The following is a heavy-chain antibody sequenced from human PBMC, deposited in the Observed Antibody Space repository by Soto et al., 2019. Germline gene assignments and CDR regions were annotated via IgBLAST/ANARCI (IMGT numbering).Heavy chain of an antibody. CDR2: ISGSGGST. CDR3: AKAGSNYLAAHFDY. Sequence: EVQLLESGGGLVQPGGSLRLSCACAASGFTFSNYAMSWVRQAPGKGLEWVSAISGSGGSTDYADSGKGRFTISRDNSKNTLYLQVNSLRADDTAVYYCAKAGSNYLAAHFDYWGQGTLVTVSS. CDR1: GFTFSNYA. V-gene: IGHV3-23*01. D-gene: IGHD3-22*01. J-gene: IGHJ4*02.